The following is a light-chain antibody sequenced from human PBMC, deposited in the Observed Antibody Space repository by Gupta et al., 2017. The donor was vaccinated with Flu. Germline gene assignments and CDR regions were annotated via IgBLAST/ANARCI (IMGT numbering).Light chain of an antibody. CDR3: RQDDNYPWT. CDR1: QAISHD. Sequence: IEMTQSPSSLSASIGDRVIITCRASQAISHDLAWYQKKVGEAPKLLIYAASTLQSGVPSRFSGSESGSEFTLTISRLQPEDVATYYCRQDDNYPWTFGQGTKVDIK. CDR2: AAS. J-gene: IGKJ1*01. V-gene: IGKV1-6*01.